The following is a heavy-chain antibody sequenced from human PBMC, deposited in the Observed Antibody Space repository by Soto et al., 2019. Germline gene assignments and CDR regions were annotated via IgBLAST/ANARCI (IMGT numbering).Heavy chain of an antibody. V-gene: IGHV3-7*01. CDR2: IKEDGSEK. D-gene: IGHD3-22*01. CDR1: GFTLSTSW. CDR3: ARGWGYFDSSGFPYLYAMDV. Sequence: GALRVSSAAAGFTLSTSWISWVRQAPGKGLEWVANIKEDGSEKYYVDSVEGRFTISRDNAKNSLYLQMTSLRAEDTALYYCARGWGYFDSSGFPYLYAMDVWGQGTTVSVPS. J-gene: IGHJ6*02.